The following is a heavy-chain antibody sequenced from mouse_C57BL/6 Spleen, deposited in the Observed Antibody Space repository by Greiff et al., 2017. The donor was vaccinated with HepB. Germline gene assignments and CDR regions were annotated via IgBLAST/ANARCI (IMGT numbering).Heavy chain of an antibody. V-gene: IGHV1-80*01. CDR2: IYPGDGDI. D-gene: IGHD1-1*01. Sequence: SGAELVKPGASVKISCKASGYAFSSYWMNWVKQRPGKVLEWIGQIYPGDGDINYNGKFKGKATLTADKSSSTAYMQLSSLTSEDSAVYFCARDYGSSYDAMDYWGQGTSVTVSS. CDR3: ARDYGSSYDAMDY. J-gene: IGHJ4*01. CDR1: GYAFSSYW.